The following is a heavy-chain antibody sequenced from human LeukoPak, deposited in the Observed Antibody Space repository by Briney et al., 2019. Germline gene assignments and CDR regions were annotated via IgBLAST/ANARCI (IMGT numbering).Heavy chain of an antibody. J-gene: IGHJ4*02. CDR3: ARHTPRGYSYDSSGFSVYYSDY. CDR2: IYHSGST. Sequence: SETLSLTCAVSGYSVSSDYFWGCIRQPPGKVLECIGSIYHSGSTYYNPSLKSRVTISVDTSKNQFSLKLSSVTAADTAVYYCARHTPRGYSYDSSGFSVYYSDYWGQGTLVTVSS. D-gene: IGHD3-22*01. CDR1: GYSVSSDYF. V-gene: IGHV4-38-2*01.